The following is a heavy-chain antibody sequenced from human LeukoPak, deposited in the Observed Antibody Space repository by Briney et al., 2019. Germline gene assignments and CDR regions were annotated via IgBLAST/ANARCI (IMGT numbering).Heavy chain of an antibody. CDR2: ISDSGSLT. J-gene: IGHJ4*02. CDR3: AKDARRTNGWYFFDY. D-gene: IGHD6-19*01. CDR1: GFTFSTYV. V-gene: IGHV3-23*01. Sequence: GGSLRLSCAASGFTFSTYVMSWVRQAPGKGLEWVSVISDSGSLTYYADSVKGRFTISRDNSKNTLFLQMNGLRAEDTAVYYCAKDARRTNGWYFFDYWGQGTLVTVSS.